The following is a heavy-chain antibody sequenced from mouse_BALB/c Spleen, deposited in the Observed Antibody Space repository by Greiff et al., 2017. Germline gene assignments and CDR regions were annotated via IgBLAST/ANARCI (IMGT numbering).Heavy chain of an antibody. CDR3: ARDRYGYAMDY. D-gene: IGHD2-14*01. Sequence: EVKLVESGGGLVQPGGSRKLSCAASGFTFSSFGMHWVRQAPEKGLEWVAYISSGSSTIYYADTVKGRFTISRDNPKNTLFLQMTSLRSEDTAMYYCARDRYGYAMDYWGQGTSVTVSS. V-gene: IGHV5-17*02. J-gene: IGHJ4*01. CDR2: ISSGSSTI. CDR1: GFTFSSFG.